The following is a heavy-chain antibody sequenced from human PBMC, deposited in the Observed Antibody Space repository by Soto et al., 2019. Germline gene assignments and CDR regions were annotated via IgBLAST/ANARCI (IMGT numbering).Heavy chain of an antibody. D-gene: IGHD2-15*01. CDR1: GFTFDVYG. Sequence: EVQLVESGGGVVRPGGSLRLSCAASGFTFDVYGMTWVRQAPGKGLEWVSGINSNGNRIDYADSVKGRFTMSRDNAKNSLYLQMNSLRAEDTALYYCASAGGTVADYFDYWGRGILVTVSS. V-gene: IGHV3-20*04. CDR3: ASAGGTVADYFDY. CDR2: INSNGNRI. J-gene: IGHJ4*02.